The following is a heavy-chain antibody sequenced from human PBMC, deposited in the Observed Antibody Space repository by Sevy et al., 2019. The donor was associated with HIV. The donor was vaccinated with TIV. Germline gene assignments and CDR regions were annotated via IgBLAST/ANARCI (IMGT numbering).Heavy chain of an antibody. D-gene: IGHD3-10*01. CDR1: GGSFDGYY. Sequence: SETLSLTCAVHGGSFDGYYWTCIRQPQPPGKGLEWIGEILHSGGTNYNPSLKSRVTISVDTSKNQFSLKMTSLIAADTAMYYCARGLGLVRGDFDYWAQGTTVTVSS. V-gene: IGHV4-34*01. CDR2: ILHSGGT. J-gene: IGHJ4*02. CDR3: ARGLGLVRGDFDY.